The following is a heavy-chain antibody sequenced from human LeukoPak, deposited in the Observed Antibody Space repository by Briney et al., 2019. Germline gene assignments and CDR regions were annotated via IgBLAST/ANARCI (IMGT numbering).Heavy chain of an antibody. CDR3: ARTTKGAYYYYGMDV. V-gene: IGHV5-51*01. Sequence: GESLKISCKGSGYSFTFYWIAWVRQMPGKGLEWMGIIYSADSDTKYSPSFQGQVTISADKSINTAYLQWNRLKASDTATYYCARTTKGAYYYYGMDVWGQGTTVTVSS. J-gene: IGHJ6*02. CDR2: IYSADSDT. CDR1: GYSFTFYW. D-gene: IGHD1-14*01.